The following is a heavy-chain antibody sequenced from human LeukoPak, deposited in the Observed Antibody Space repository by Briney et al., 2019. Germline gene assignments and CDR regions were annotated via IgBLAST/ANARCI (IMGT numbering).Heavy chain of an antibody. CDR3: ARDPWGYYYDSSGYPA. J-gene: IGHJ5*02. CDR1: GFTVSSNY. V-gene: IGHV3-66*01. Sequence: PGGSLRLSCAASGFTVSSNYMSWVRQAPGKGLEWVSDIYSGGSTYYAESVKGRFTISRDNSKNTLYLQMNSLRAEDTAVYYCARDPWGYYYDSSGYPAWGQGTLVTVSS. D-gene: IGHD3-22*01. CDR2: IYSGGST.